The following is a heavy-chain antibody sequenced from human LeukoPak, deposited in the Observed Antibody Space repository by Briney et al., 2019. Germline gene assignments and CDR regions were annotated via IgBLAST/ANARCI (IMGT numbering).Heavy chain of an antibody. J-gene: IGHJ6*02. Sequence: PSETLSLTCTVSGGSISSYYWSWIRQPAGKGLEWIGRIYTSGSTNYNPSLKSRVTMSVDTSKNQFSLKLSSVTAADTAVYYCARAGQYRSSWYYYYGMDVWGQGTPVTVSS. CDR3: ARAGQYRSSWYYYYGMDV. CDR2: IYTSGST. V-gene: IGHV4-4*07. CDR1: GGSISSYY. D-gene: IGHD6-13*01.